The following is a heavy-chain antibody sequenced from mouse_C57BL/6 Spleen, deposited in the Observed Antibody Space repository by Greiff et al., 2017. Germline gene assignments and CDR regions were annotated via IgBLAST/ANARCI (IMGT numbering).Heavy chain of an antibody. Sequence: VQLKESGGGLVKPGGSLKLSCAASGFTFSDYGMHWVRQAPEKGLEWVAYISSGSSTIYYADTVKGRFTISRDNAKNTLFLQITSLRSEDTAMYYCARDGYDAMDYWGQGTSVTVSS. D-gene: IGHD2-3*01. CDR2: ISSGSSTI. CDR3: ARDGYDAMDY. V-gene: IGHV5-17*01. CDR1: GFTFSDYG. J-gene: IGHJ4*01.